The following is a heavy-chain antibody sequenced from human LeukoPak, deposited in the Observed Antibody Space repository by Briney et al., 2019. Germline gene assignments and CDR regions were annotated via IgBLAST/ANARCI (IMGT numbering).Heavy chain of an antibody. Sequence: GGSLRLSCAASGFTFSTYNMNWVRQAPGKGLEWVSYISYGSNYMYYTDSVKGRFTVSRDNAKNSLYLQMNSLRAEDTAVYYCATSMVRGVIRFDYWGQGTLVTVSS. J-gene: IGHJ4*02. CDR3: ATSMVRGVIRFDY. D-gene: IGHD3-10*01. V-gene: IGHV3-21*01. CDR1: GFTFSTYN. CDR2: ISYGSNYM.